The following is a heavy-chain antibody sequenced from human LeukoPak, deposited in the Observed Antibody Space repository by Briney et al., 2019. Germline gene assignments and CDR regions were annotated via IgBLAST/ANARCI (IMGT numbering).Heavy chain of an antibody. V-gene: IGHV3-30*18. CDR1: GFTFSTYG. Sequence: GGSLRLSCAASGFTFSTYGMHWVRQAPGKGLEWVAFISYDGSYNYYADSVKGRFTISRDNSKNTLYLQMNSLRAEDTAVYYCAKGGGYEAQYYYYYLDVWGKGTTVTISS. CDR2: ISYDGSYN. CDR3: AKGGGYEAQYYYYYLDV. J-gene: IGHJ6*03. D-gene: IGHD5-12*01.